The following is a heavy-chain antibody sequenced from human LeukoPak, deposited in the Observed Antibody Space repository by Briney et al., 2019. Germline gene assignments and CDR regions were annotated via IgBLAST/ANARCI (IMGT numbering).Heavy chain of an antibody. V-gene: IGHV1-18*01. J-gene: IGHJ4*02. CDR2: ISAYNGNT. CDR3: ARDRRIAVAGTGDY. D-gene: IGHD6-19*01. CDR1: GYTITSYG. Sequence: ASVKVSCKASGYTITSYGISWVRQAPGQGLEWMGWISAYNGNTNYAQKLQGRVTMTTDTSTSTAYMELRSLRSDDTAVYYCARDRRIAVAGTGDYWGQGTLVTVSS.